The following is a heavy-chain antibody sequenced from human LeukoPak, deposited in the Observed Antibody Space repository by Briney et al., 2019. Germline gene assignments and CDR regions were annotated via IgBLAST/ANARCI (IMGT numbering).Heavy chain of an antibody. CDR3: ARVTGYCGGDCYRWFDP. D-gene: IGHD2-21*02. J-gene: IGHJ5*02. CDR1: GGSISSYY. CDR2: IYTSGST. Sequence: PSETLSLTCTVSGGSISSYYWSWIRQPAGKGLEWIGRIYTSGSTNYNPSLKSRVTISVDTSKNQFSLKLSSVTAADTAVYYCARVTGYCGGDCYRWFDPWGQGTLVTVSS. V-gene: IGHV4-4*07.